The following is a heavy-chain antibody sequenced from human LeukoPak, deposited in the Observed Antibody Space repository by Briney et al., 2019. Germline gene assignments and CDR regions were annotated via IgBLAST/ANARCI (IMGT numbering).Heavy chain of an antibody. Sequence: SETLSLTCTVSGGSISSSSYYWGRIRQPPGKGLEWIGSSYYSGSTYYNPSLKSQVTISVDTSKNQFSLKLSSVTAADTAVYYCARPSITMVRGFDPWGQGTLVTVSS. CDR3: ARPSITMVRGFDP. CDR2: SYYSGST. V-gene: IGHV4-39*01. CDR1: GGSISSSSYY. J-gene: IGHJ5*02. D-gene: IGHD3-10*01.